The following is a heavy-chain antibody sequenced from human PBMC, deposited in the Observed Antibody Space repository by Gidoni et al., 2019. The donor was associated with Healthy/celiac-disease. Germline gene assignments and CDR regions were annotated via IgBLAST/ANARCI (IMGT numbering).Heavy chain of an antibody. CDR2: IYYSGST. CDR1: GGSISSGGYY. D-gene: IGHD3-3*01. V-gene: IGHV4-31*03. CDR3: ARASTWGITIFGVVIIEYFDY. Sequence: QVQLQESGPGLVKPSQTLSLTCTVSGGSISSGGYYWSWIRQHPGKGLEWIGYIYYSGSTYYNPSLKSRVTISVDTSKIQFSLKLSSVTAADTAVYYCARASTWGITIFGVVIIEYFDYWGQGTLVTVSS. J-gene: IGHJ4*02.